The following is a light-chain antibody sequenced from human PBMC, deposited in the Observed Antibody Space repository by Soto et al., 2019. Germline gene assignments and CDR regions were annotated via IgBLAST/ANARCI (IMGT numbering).Light chain of an antibody. J-gene: IGKJ1*01. CDR1: HSVNSN. CDR2: GAS. Sequence: EIVMTQSPATLSVSPGERATLSCWASHSVNSNLAWYQQKPGQAPRLLIYGASTRATGIPARFSGSGSGTEFTLTISSLQSEDFATYYCQQYNSYFQTFGQGTKVEIK. V-gene: IGKV3D-15*01. CDR3: QQYNSYFQT.